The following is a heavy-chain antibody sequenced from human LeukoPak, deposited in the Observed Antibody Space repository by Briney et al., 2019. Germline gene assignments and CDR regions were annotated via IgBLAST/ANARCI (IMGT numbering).Heavy chain of an antibody. D-gene: IGHD2-15*01. J-gene: IGHJ1*01. CDR2: LNPNIGGT. Sequence: SVKGACKASGYTFTGYYMHWVRQAPGQGLEWMGWLNPNIGGTNYAQNFQGRVTMTGDTSINTASMELSRLRSDDTAVYYCARGGGGSLEYFHHWGQGTLVTLSS. CDR3: ARGGGGSLEYFHH. CDR1: GYTFTGYY. V-gene: IGHV1-2*02.